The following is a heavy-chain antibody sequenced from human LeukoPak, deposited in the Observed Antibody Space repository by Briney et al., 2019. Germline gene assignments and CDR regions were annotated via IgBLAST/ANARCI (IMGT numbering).Heavy chain of an antibody. J-gene: IGHJ4*02. Sequence: GGSLRLSCAASGFTFNSYAMSWVRQAPGKGLEWVSSISGSAYSTNYADSVKGRFTISRDNSKNTLYLQMNSLRAEDTAVYYCAKELGFGELLYDYWGQGTLVTVSS. V-gene: IGHV3-23*01. CDR1: GFTFNSYA. CDR3: AKELGFGELLYDY. D-gene: IGHD3-10*01. CDR2: ISGSAYST.